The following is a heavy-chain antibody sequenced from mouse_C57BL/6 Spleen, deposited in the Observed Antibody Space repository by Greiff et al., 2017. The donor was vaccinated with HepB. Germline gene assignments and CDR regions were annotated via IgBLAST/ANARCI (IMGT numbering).Heavy chain of an antibody. CDR3: ARDPYYYGSSTGYFDV. J-gene: IGHJ1*03. Sequence: EVKLVESEGGLVQPGSSMKLSCTASGFTFSDYYMAWVRQVPEKGLEWVANINYDGSSTYYLDSLKSRFIISRDNAKNILYLQMSSLKSEDTATYYCARDPYYYGSSTGYFDVWGTGTTVTVSS. CDR1: GFTFSDYY. D-gene: IGHD1-1*01. V-gene: IGHV5-16*01. CDR2: INYDGSST.